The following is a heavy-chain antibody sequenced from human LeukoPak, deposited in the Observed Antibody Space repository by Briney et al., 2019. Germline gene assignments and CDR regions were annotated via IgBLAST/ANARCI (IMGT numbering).Heavy chain of an antibody. J-gene: IGHJ1*01. CDR1: GGSISSGDYY. V-gene: IGHV4-30-4*01. D-gene: IGHD1-26*01. CDR2: INHSGST. CDR3: ARPRELLTPRPPSQH. Sequence: SQTLSLTCTVSGGSISSGDYYWSWIRQPPGKGLEWIGEINHSGSTNYNPSLKSRVTISVDTSKNQFSLKLSSVTAADTAVYYCARPRELLTPRPPSQHGGQGTLVTVSS.